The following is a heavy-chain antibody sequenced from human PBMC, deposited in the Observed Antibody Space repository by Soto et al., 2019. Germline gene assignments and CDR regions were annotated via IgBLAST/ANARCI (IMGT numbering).Heavy chain of an antibody. J-gene: IGHJ5*02. Sequence: QLQLQESGSGLVKPSQTLSLTCAVSGGSISTGGYAWSWIRQPPGKGLEWIGYIYHTGSTYYNPSLKSRVTILVDRSKNQFSLKLSSVTAADTAVYYCARGPGGGSNWFDPWGQGTLVTVSS. CDR2: IYHTGST. CDR1: GGSISTGGYA. CDR3: ARGPGGGSNWFDP. D-gene: IGHD2-15*01. V-gene: IGHV4-30-2*01.